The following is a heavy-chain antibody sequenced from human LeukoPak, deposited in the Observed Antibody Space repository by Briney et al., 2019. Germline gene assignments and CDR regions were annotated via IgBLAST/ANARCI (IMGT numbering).Heavy chain of an antibody. J-gene: IGHJ5*02. V-gene: IGHV1-2*02. CDR1: GYTFTGYY. CDR2: INPNSGGT. CDR3: ARDPPDP. Sequence: ASVTVSCKASGYTFTGYYMHWVRQAPGQGLEWMGWINPNSGGTNYAQKFQGRVTMTRDTSISTAYMELSSLRSEDTAIYYCARDPPDPWGQGTLVTVSS.